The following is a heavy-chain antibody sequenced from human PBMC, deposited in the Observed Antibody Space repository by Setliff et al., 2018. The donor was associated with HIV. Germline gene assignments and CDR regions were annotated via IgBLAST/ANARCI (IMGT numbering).Heavy chain of an antibody. Sequence: PGGSLRLSCAASGFTFSSYSMNWVRQAPGKGLEWISYISSSSNTIYYADSVKGRFTISRDNAKNSLYLQMNSLRAEDTAVYYCARDTSRSDESAFDIWGQGTMVTVSS. CDR2: ISSSSNTI. CDR1: GFTFSSYS. CDR3: ARDTSRSDESAFDI. D-gene: IGHD6-19*01. J-gene: IGHJ3*02. V-gene: IGHV3-48*01.